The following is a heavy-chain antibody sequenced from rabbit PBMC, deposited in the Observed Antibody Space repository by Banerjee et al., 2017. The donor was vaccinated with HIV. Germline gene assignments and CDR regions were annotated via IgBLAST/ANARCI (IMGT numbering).Heavy chain of an antibody. J-gene: IGHJ6*01. Sequence: QEQLVESGGGLVQPGGSLKLSCKASGVAFSSYGVSWVRQAPGKGLELIACIYTTTGTTWSTSWVNGRFTISRSTSLNTVDLKMTSLTDADTATYFCARGDGAYAGYDGLWGPGTLVTVS. V-gene: IGHV1S43*01. CDR1: GVAFSSYGV. D-gene: IGHD7-1*01. CDR3: ARGDGAYAGYDGL. CDR2: IYTTTGTT.